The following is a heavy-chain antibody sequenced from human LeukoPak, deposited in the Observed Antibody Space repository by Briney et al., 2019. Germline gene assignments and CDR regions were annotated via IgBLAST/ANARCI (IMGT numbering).Heavy chain of an antibody. Sequence: ASVKVSCKASGYTFTGYYMHRLRQAPGQGLKWMGRINPNSGDTKFAQKFQGRVTMSRDTSLSTAYMELSRLTSDDTAVYFCATHINWNYAGILDYWGQGALVTVSS. D-gene: IGHD1-7*01. J-gene: IGHJ4*02. V-gene: IGHV1-2*06. CDR2: INPNSGDT. CDR3: ATHINWNYAGILDY. CDR1: GYTFTGYY.